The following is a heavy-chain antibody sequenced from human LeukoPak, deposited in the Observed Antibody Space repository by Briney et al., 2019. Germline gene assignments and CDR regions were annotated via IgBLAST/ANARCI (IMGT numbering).Heavy chain of an antibody. D-gene: IGHD2-2*01. J-gene: IGHJ6*03. Sequence: GGSLRLSCAASGFTFRSYWMAWVRQAPGKGLEWVANIKPDGSERYYVDSVKGRFTVSRDNAQNSLYLQMNSLRADDTAVYYRARDESYCSSTSCDYYYMDVWGKGTTVTVAS. CDR3: ARDESYCSSTSCDYYYMDV. V-gene: IGHV3-7*01. CDR2: IKPDGSER. CDR1: GFTFRSYW.